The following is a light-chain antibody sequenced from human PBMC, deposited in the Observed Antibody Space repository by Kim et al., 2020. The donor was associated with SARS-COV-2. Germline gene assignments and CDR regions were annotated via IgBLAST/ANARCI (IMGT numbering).Light chain of an antibody. V-gene: IGLV1-44*01. CDR3: AAWDESLDRFLV. CDR1: RSNIGSNP. J-gene: IGLJ2*01. Sequence: QSVLTQPPSVSGTPGQSVIISCSGSRSNIGSNPVNWYQHVPGTAPKLLIYSNSDQPSGVPDRFTASKSDTSAALAISGLQSEDETTYYCAAWDESLDRFLVFGGGTQLTVL. CDR2: SNS.